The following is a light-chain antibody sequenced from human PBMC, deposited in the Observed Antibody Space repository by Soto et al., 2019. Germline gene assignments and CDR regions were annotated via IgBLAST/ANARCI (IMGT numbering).Light chain of an antibody. J-gene: IGKJ2*01. CDR1: QDISKY. CDR3: PSYNTAPYT. V-gene: IGKV1-27*01. Sequence: DIQMTQSPSSLSASVGDRVTITCRASQDISKYLAWYHQKPGRVPKLLIYAASTLQSGVPSRFSGSGSGTDFTLTISSLQPEDVATYYCPSYNTAPYTFGQGTKLEIK. CDR2: AAS.